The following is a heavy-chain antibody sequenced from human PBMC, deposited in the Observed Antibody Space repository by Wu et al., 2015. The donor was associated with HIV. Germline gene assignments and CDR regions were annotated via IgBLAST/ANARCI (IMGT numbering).Heavy chain of an antibody. Sequence: QVQLQESGPGLVKPSETLSLTCAVSGYSISSGYYWGWIRQPPGKGLEWIGSIYHSGSTYYNPSLKSRVTISVDTSKNQFSLKLSSVTAADTAVYYCANPSIRRGGAFDIWGQGTMVTVSS. D-gene: IGHD3-10*01. CDR1: GYSISSGYY. CDR3: ANPSIRRGGAFDI. CDR2: IYHSGST. J-gene: IGHJ3*02. V-gene: IGHV4-38-2*01.